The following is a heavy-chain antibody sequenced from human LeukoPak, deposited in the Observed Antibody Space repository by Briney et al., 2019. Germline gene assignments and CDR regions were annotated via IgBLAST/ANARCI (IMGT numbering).Heavy chain of an antibody. CDR1: GGSISSGGYS. J-gene: IGHJ3*02. Sequence: SETLSLTCAVSGGSISSGGYSWSWIRQPPGKGLEWIGYIYHSGSTYYNPSLKSRVTISVDRSKNQFSLKLSSVTAADTAVYYCARHWEPPAAFDIWGQGTMVTVSS. D-gene: IGHD1-14*01. V-gene: IGHV4-30-2*01. CDR2: IYHSGST. CDR3: ARHWEPPAAFDI.